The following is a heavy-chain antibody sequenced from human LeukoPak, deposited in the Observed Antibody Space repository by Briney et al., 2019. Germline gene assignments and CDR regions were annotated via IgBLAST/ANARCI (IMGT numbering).Heavy chain of an antibody. CDR3: AKGSVATMVRGVTFDY. CDR2: ISGSGGST. CDR1: GFTFSSYA. V-gene: IGHV3-23*01. J-gene: IGHJ4*02. Sequence: PGGSLRLSCAASGFTFSSYAMSWVRQAPGKGLEWVSAISGSGGSTYYADSVKGRFTISRDNSKNTLYLQMNSLRAEDTAAYYCAKGSVATMVRGVTFDYWGQGTLVTVSS. D-gene: IGHD3-10*01.